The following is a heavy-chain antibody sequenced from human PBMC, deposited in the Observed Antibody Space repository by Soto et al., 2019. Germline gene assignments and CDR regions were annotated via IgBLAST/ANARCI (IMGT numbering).Heavy chain of an antibody. V-gene: IGHV4-31*03. CDR1: GGSISSGGYY. J-gene: IGHJ6*02. CDR2: IYYSGST. Sequence: TLSLTCTVSGGSISSGGYYWSWIRQHPGKGLEWIGYIYYSGSTYYNPSLKSRVTISVDTSKNQFSLKLSSVTAADMAVYYCARLRGVPYYYYGMDVWGQGTTVTVSS. D-gene: IGHD3-3*01. CDR3: ARLRGVPYYYYGMDV.